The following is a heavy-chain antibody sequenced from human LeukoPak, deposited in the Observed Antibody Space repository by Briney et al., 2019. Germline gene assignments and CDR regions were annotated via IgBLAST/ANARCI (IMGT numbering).Heavy chain of an antibody. CDR1: GDSVSNNNAA. D-gene: IGHD6-19*01. V-gene: IGHV6-1*01. Sequence: SQTLSLTCAISGDSVSNNNAAWNWIRQSPSRGLEWLGRTYYRSMWYKSYAVSVKSRITINPDTSKNQFSLQLNSVTPEDTAVYYCARTDSGWLDYWGQGTLVTVSS. CDR2: TYYRSMWYK. J-gene: IGHJ4*02. CDR3: ARTDSGWLDY.